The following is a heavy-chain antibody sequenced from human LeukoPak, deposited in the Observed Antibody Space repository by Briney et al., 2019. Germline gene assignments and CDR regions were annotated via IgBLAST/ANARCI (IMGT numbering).Heavy chain of an antibody. Sequence: TPSETLSLTCTVSGGSISSSSYYWGWIRQPPGKGLEWIGSIYYSGSTYYNPSLKSRVTISVDTSKNQFSLKLSSVTAADTAVYFCARGQGYNSGWYRYWGQGTLVTVSS. J-gene: IGHJ4*02. D-gene: IGHD6-19*01. V-gene: IGHV4-39*07. CDR2: IYYSGST. CDR1: GGSISSSSYY. CDR3: ARGQGYNSGWYRY.